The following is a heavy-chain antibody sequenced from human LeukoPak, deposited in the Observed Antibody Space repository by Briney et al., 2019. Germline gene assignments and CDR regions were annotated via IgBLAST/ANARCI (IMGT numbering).Heavy chain of an antibody. CDR1: GGSISSGGYY. V-gene: IGHV4-39*07. CDR3: ARDFSADYGGHAFDI. J-gene: IGHJ3*02. D-gene: IGHD4-23*01. Sequence: PSETLSLTCTVSGGSISSGGYYWGWIRQPPGKGLEWIGSIYYSGSTYYNPSLKSRVTISVDTSKNQFSLKLSSVTAADTAVYYCARDFSADYGGHAFDIWGQGTMVTVSS. CDR2: IYYSGST.